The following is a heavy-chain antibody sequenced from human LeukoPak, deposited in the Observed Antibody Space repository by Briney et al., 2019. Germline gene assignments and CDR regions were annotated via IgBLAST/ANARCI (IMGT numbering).Heavy chain of an antibody. CDR3: ARKTPGYSYGTGFDY. V-gene: IGHV4-34*01. J-gene: IGHJ4*02. D-gene: IGHD5-18*01. Sequence: SETRSLTCAVYGGSFSCYYWSWIRQPPGKGLEWIGEINHSGSTNYNPSLKSRVTISVDTSKNQFSLKLSSVTAADSAVYYCARKTPGYSYGTGFDYWGQGTLVTVSS. CDR1: GGSFSCYY. CDR2: INHSGST.